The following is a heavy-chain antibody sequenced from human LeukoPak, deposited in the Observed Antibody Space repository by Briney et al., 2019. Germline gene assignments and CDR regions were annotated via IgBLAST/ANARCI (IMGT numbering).Heavy chain of an antibody. CDR2: INHSGST. CDR3: ASYAAASMG. V-gene: IGHV4-34*01. Sequence: SETLSLTCAVYGGSFSGYYWSWIRQPPGKGLEWIGEINHSGSTNYNPSLKSRVTISVDTSKNQFSLKLSSVTAADTAVYYCASYAAASMGWGQGTLFTVSS. CDR1: GGSFSGYY. J-gene: IGHJ4*02. D-gene: IGHD6-13*01.